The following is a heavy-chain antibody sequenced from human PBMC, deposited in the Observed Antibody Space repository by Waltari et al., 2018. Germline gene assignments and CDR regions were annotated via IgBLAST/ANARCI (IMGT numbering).Heavy chain of an antibody. Sequence: QVQLVQSGAEVKKPGSSVKVSCKASGGTFSSYAISWVRQAPGQGLEWMGGIIPIFGTANYAQKFQGRVTITTDESTSTAYMELSSLRSEDTAVYYCARGSPYYDSSGYYAFDIWGQGTMVTVSS. J-gene: IGHJ3*02. CDR3: ARGSPYYDSSGYYAFDI. V-gene: IGHV1-69*05. CDR1: GGTFSSYA. CDR2: IIPIFGTA. D-gene: IGHD3-22*01.